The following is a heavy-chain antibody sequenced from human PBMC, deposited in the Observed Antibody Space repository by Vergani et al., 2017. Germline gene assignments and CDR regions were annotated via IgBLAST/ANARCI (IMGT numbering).Heavy chain of an antibody. J-gene: IGHJ3*02. CDR2: ISSSGSTI. D-gene: IGHD6-19*01. Sequence: EVQLVESGGGLVQPGGSLRLSCAASGFTFSSYEMNWVRQAPGKGLEWVSYISSSGSTIYYADSVKGRFTISRDNAKNSLYLQMNSLRAEDTAVYYCAKGISGWYEVDAFDIWGQGTMVTVSS. CDR3: AKGISGWYEVDAFDI. CDR1: GFTFSSYE. V-gene: IGHV3-48*03.